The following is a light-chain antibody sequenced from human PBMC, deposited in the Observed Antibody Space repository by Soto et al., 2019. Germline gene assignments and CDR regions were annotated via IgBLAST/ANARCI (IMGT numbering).Light chain of an antibody. CDR1: TSNILRNY. Sequence: QSVLTQPPSASGNPGQRLTISCSGTTSNILRNYVYWYRQLPGTAPRLLISFNDQRPSAVPDRFSGSKSGTSASLAISGLRSEDEADYYCASWDDSLSGYVFGTGTKV. V-gene: IGLV1-47*02. CDR2: FND. CDR3: ASWDDSLSGYV. J-gene: IGLJ1*01.